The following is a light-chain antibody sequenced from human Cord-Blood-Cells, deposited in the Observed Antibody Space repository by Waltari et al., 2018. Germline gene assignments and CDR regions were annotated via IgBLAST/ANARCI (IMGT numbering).Light chain of an antibody. CDR2: DAS. CDR1: QDISNY. V-gene: IGKV1-33*01. CDR3: QQYDNLPLT. Sequence: DIQMTQSPSSLSASVGDRVPITCQASQDISNYLNWYQQKPGKAPKLLIYDASNLETGVPSRFSGSGSATDFTFTISSLQPEDIATYYCQQYDNLPLTFGGGTKVEIK. J-gene: IGKJ4*01.